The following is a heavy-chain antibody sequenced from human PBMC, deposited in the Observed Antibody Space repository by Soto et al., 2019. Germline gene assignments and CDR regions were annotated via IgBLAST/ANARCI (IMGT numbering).Heavy chain of an antibody. J-gene: IGHJ3*02. CDR3: ARHEAKNWNAFPNDAFDI. V-gene: IGHV4-39*01. CDR1: GGSISSSSYY. CDR2: IYYSGST. Sequence: SETLSLTCTVSGGSISSSSYYWGWIRQPPGKGLEWIGSIYYSGSTYYNPSLKSRVTISVDTSKNQFSLKLSSVTAADTAVYYCARHEAKNWNAFPNDAFDIWGQGTMVTVSS. D-gene: IGHD1-1*01.